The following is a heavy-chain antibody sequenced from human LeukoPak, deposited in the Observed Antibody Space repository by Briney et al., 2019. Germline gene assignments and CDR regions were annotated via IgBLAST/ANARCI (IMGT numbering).Heavy chain of an antibody. D-gene: IGHD2-2*01. CDR1: GGSFSGHY. Sequence: SEPLSLTCAVYGGSFSGHYWTWVRQSPGKGLEWIGESTHSGSTNYNPSLKSRVTISVDTSKNQFSLKLTSMSDADTAVYHCARGRTGAAALDFWGPGTLVTVSS. V-gene: IGHV4-34*01. J-gene: IGHJ4*02. CDR3: ARGRTGAAALDF. CDR2: STHSGST.